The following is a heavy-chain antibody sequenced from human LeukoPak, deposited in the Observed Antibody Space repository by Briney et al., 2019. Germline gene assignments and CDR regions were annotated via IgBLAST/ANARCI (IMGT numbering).Heavy chain of an antibody. V-gene: IGHV3-21*01. Sequence: GGSLRLSCAASGFTFSSYSMNWVRQAPGKGLEWVSSISSSSSYIYYADSVKGRFTISRDNAKNSLYLQMNSLRAEDTAVYYCARDMNWNFTGREIWGQGTMVTVSS. J-gene: IGHJ3*02. CDR3: ARDMNWNFTGREI. D-gene: IGHD1-7*01. CDR1: GFTFSSYS. CDR2: ISSSSSYI.